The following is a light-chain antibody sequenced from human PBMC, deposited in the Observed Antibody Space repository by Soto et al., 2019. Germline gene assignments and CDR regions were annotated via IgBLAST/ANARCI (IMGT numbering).Light chain of an antibody. CDR2: WAS. V-gene: IGKV4-1*01. Sequence: SVMTQSPHSLAVSLGERATINCKSSQSVLYSSNNKDYLAWYQQKPGQPPKLLIYWASTRESGVPDRFSGSGSGTDFTLTISSLQAEDVAVYYCQQSYSSPLTFGGGTKVDIK. CDR1: QSVLYSSNNKDY. J-gene: IGKJ4*01. CDR3: QQSYSSPLT.